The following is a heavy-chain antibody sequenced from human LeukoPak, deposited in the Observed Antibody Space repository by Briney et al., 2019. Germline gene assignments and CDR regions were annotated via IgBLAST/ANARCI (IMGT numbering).Heavy chain of an antibody. J-gene: IGHJ4*02. CDR3: ARAPHEYYDILTGYYRVYYFDY. D-gene: IGHD3-9*01. CDR2: IYYSGST. V-gene: IGHV4-30-4*01. Sequence: SETLSLTCTVSGGSISSGDYYWSWIRQPPGKSLEWIGYIYYSGSTYYNPSLKSRVTISVDTSKNQFSLKLSSVSAADTAVYYCARAPHEYYDILTGYYRVYYFDYWGQGTLVTVSS. CDR1: GGSISSGDYY.